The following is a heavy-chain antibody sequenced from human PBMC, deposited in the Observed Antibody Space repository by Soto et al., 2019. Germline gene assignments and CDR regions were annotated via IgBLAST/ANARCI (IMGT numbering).Heavy chain of an antibody. Sequence: GSLILSCAASGFTFSNAWMSSVRQAPGKGLEWVGRIKSKTDVGTTDYAAPVKGRFTISRDDTKNTLFLQMNSLKTEDTAVYYCTTDDPINKNWGQGTLVTVSS. CDR3: TTDDPINKN. CDR2: IKSKTDVGTT. V-gene: IGHV3-15*01. CDR1: GFTFSNAW. J-gene: IGHJ4*02.